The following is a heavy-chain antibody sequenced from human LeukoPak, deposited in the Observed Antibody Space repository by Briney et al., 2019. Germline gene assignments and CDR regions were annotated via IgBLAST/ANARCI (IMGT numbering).Heavy chain of an antibody. V-gene: IGHV4-38-2*02. CDR3: AREERTKQQLGSMDV. CDR2: LSHSGKT. CDR1: VSSLISGYY. J-gene: IGHJ6*03. Sequence: SETLSLTCSVSVSSLISGYYWGWIRQSPGKGLEWIGSLSHSGKTSCNPSLESRVTLSVDTSKSQFSLNVSSVTAADTAVYYCAREERTKQQLGSMDVWGKGTTVTVSS. D-gene: IGHD6-13*01.